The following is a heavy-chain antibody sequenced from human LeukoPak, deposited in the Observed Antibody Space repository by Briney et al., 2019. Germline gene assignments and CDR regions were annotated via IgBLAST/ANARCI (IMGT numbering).Heavy chain of an antibody. CDR1: GFTFSSYA. J-gene: IGHJ4*02. Sequence: GRSLRLSCTASGFTFSSYAMHWVRQAPGKGLEWVAVISYDGSNKYYADSVKGRFTISRDNSKNTLYLQMNSLRAEDTAVYYCARAYCSTTDCPPGGYWGQGTLVTVSS. CDR2: ISYDGSNK. V-gene: IGHV3-30-3*01. D-gene: IGHD2-2*01. CDR3: ARAYCSTTDCPPGGY.